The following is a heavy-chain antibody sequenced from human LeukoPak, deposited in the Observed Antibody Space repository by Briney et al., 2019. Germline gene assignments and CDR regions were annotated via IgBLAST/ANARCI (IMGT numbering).Heavy chain of an antibody. V-gene: IGHV3-43*02. CDR3: AKDIEAGTAGFSFDY. CDR2: ITANGDST. D-gene: IGHD2-21*02. CDR1: GFSFAYYA. J-gene: IGHJ4*02. Sequence: PGGSLRLSCAASGFSFAYYAMHWVRQAPGKGLEWVSLITANGDSTYYADSVKGRFTISGDNSKNSLSLQMNSLRTEDTALYYCAKDIEAGTAGFSFDYWGQGTLVAVSS.